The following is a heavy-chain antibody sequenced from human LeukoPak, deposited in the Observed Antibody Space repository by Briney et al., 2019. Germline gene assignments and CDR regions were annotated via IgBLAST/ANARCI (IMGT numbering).Heavy chain of an antibody. V-gene: IGHV3-30*18. CDR1: GFTFNNYG. D-gene: IGHD4-17*01. CDR2: ISYDGSNE. CDR3: AKKEVRVTTLAPDAFDY. J-gene: IGHJ4*02. Sequence: GRSLRLSCAASGFTFNNYGMHWVRQAPGKGLEWVAAISYDGSNEYYADSVKGRFTISRDNSKNTLYLQMNSLRVDDTAVYYCAKKEVRVTTLAPDAFDYWGQGTLVTVSS.